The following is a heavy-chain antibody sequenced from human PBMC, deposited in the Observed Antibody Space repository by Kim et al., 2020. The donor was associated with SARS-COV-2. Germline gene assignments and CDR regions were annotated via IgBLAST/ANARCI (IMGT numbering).Heavy chain of an antibody. D-gene: IGHD6-25*01. J-gene: IGHJ5*02. V-gene: IGHV4-4*02. CDR2: IYHSGTT. CDR1: GVSIRQNW. CDR3: ARGGSSGLTAVGWVGP. Sequence: SETLSLTCTVSGVSIRQNWWSWVRQSPGKGLEWIGDIYHSGTTNYNPSLAVRVTMSADTSRNQFSLKLISMTLADAAINYCARGGSSGLTAVGWVGPWGQGILVAVSS.